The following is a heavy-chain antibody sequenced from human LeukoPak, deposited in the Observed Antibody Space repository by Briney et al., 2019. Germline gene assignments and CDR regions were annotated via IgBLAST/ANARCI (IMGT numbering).Heavy chain of an antibody. Sequence: PGGSLRLSCAASGFTFSSYSMNWVRQAPGKGLQWVSYISSSSSTIYNADPVKGRFTISRDNSKNTLYLQMNSLRAEDTAVYYCAKDTWSPYYYGSGRGGDFDYWGQGTLVTVSS. D-gene: IGHD3-10*01. CDR2: ISSSSSTI. CDR1: GFTFSSYS. J-gene: IGHJ4*02. CDR3: AKDTWSPYYYGSGRGGDFDY. V-gene: IGHV3-48*01.